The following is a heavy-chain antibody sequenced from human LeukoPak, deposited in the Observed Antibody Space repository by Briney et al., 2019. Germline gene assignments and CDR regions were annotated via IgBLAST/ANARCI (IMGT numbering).Heavy chain of an antibody. CDR1: GYTFTGYY. CDR2: INPNSGGT. Sequence: GASVKVSCKASGYTFTGYYMHWVRQAPGQGLEWMGRINPNSGGTNYAQKLQGRVTMTRDTSISTVYMELSRLRSDDTAVYYCARVDGGAVVFDYWGQGTLVTVSS. V-gene: IGHV1-2*06. J-gene: IGHJ4*02. CDR3: ARVDGGAVVFDY. D-gene: IGHD6-19*01.